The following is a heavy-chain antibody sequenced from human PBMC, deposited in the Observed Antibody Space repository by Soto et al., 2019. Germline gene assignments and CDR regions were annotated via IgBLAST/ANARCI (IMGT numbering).Heavy chain of an antibody. D-gene: IGHD3-16*01. Sequence: EMQLLESGGGLVQPGGSLRLSCAASGFIFSSYAMSWVRQAPGRGLEWVSAISGNGRSLYYADSMKGRFTISRDNPRNTLYLQLNSLSAEDTAVYYCAKRPETGLSPFDYWGQGILVTVSS. CDR2: ISGNGRSL. CDR1: GFIFSSYA. J-gene: IGHJ4*02. V-gene: IGHV3-23*01. CDR3: AKRPETGLSPFDY.